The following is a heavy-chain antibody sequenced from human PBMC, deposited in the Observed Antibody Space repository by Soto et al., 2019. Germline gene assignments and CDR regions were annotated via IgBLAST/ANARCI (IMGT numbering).Heavy chain of an antibody. CDR3: ARYFDWLSGFDI. Sequence: QVQLQESGPRLVKPSETLSLTCTVSYGSISGYYWSWIRQPPGKRLEWIGYINYFGTTNYNPSLKSRVTISVDTSREQLSLRLDSVTAADTAVYYCARYFDWLSGFDIWGQGTMVTVSS. V-gene: IGHV4-59*01. CDR1: YGSISGYY. CDR2: INYFGTT. D-gene: IGHD3-9*01. J-gene: IGHJ3*02.